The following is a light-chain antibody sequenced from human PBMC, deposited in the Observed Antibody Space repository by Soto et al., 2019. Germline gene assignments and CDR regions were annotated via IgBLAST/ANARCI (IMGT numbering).Light chain of an antibody. CDR2: GVS. CDR3: SSFTGPTTLEV. CDR1: SSDVGAYKY. J-gene: IGLJ1*01. V-gene: IGLV2-14*03. Sequence: QSALTQPASVSGSPGQSVTISCTGTSSDVGAYKYVSWYQKHPGKAPKLMIYGVSNRPSGISNRFSGSKSGNTAFLTISGLQPEDEADYYCSSFTGPTTLEVFGTGTKLTVL.